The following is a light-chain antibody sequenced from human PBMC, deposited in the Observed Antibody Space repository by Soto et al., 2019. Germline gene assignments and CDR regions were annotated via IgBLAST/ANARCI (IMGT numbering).Light chain of an antibody. CDR1: QSISSH. CDR2: TSS. V-gene: IGKV1-39*01. Sequence: DIHMTQSPSSLSASVGDSVSFTCRASQSISSHLNWYQQHPGKAPKLLIYTSSTLQSGVPSRFSGSGSGTDFTLTISSLQPADFATYFCQQSHSTPLTFGGGTKVEIK. CDR3: QQSHSTPLT. J-gene: IGKJ4*01.